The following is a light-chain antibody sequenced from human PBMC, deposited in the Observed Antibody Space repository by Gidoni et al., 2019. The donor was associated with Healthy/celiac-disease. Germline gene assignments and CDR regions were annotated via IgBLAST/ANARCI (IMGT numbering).Light chain of an antibody. CDR1: SSDVCGYNY. CDR2: DVS. CDR3: SSYTSSRPYV. Sequence: QSALTQPSSVSASPGQSITISCTGPSSDVCGYNYVSCYHQHPGKTPKLMIYDVSNRPSGVSNRFSGSKSGNTAALTISGLQAEDEADYYCSSYTSSRPYVFGTGTKVTVL. J-gene: IGLJ1*01. V-gene: IGLV2-14*01.